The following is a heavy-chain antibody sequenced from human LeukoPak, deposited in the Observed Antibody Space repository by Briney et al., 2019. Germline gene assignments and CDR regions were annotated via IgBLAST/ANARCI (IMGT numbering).Heavy chain of an antibody. CDR2: ISSTSSAT. D-gene: IGHD3-16*01. Sequence: GGSLRLSCAASGFIFTSYSMNWVRQAPGKGVEFVSSISSTSSATYYAGSVKGRFTISRDNAKNSMYLQMNSLRDEDTAVYYCARQGDLDYWGQGTLVTVCS. J-gene: IGHJ4*02. V-gene: IGHV3-48*02. CDR3: ARQGDLDY. CDR1: GFIFTSYS.